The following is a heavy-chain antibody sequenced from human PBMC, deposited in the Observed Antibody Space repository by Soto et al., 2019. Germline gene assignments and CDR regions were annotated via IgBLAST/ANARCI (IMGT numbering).Heavy chain of an antibody. CDR2: ISSGGDNT. CDR1: GFTFRNYA. CDR3: AKFKGGVNDGLDI. D-gene: IGHD6-25*01. Sequence: EVQLLESGGGLVQPGGYLRLSCAASGFTFRNYAMTWVRQALGKGLEWVSGISSGGDNTYYPSSVRGRFTISRDNSKDTLFLQTSSLRAEDTATYYCAKFKGGVNDGLDIWGQGTMVTVSS. V-gene: IGHV3-23*01. J-gene: IGHJ3*02.